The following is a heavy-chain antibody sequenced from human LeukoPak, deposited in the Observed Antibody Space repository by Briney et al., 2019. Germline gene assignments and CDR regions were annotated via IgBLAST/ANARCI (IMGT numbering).Heavy chain of an antibody. CDR1: GFTFSSYS. J-gene: IGHJ3*02. V-gene: IGHV3-21*01. CDR2: ISSSSSYI. D-gene: IGHD6-6*01. CDR3: ARDLSIAARRHPIGAFDI. Sequence: GGSLRLSCAASGFTFSSYSMNWVRQAPGKGLEWVSSISSSSSYIYYADSVKGRFTISRDNAKNSLYLQMNSLRAEDTAVYYCARDLSIAARRHPIGAFDIWGQGTMVTVSS.